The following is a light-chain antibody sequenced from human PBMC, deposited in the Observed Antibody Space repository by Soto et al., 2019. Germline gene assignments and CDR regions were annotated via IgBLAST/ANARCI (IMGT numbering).Light chain of an antibody. CDR2: GAS. J-gene: IGKJ1*01. CDR1: QSVGSN. Sequence: EIVMTQSPSTLSVSPGERATLSCRVSQSVGSNLAWYQQKPGQAPRLLIYGASTRATGIPVRFTGSGSGTEFTLTISSLQSEDFAVYYCQHYNNWPPWTFGRGTKVEIK. CDR3: QHYNNWPPWT. V-gene: IGKV3-15*01.